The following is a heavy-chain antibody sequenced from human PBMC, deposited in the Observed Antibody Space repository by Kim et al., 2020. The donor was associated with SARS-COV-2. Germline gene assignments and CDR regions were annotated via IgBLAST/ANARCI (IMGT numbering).Heavy chain of an antibody. CDR3: AKDTGSRSFAD. CDR2: IGGSGYHT. Sequence: GGSLRLSCAASGFTFSSYAMNWVRQAPGKGLEWVSVIGGSGYHTYYADSVKGRFTISRDNSKNTLFLQINSLRAEDTAIYYCAKDTGSRSFADWGQGTL. D-gene: IGHD2-15*01. J-gene: IGHJ4*02. CDR1: GFTFSSYA. V-gene: IGHV3-23*01.